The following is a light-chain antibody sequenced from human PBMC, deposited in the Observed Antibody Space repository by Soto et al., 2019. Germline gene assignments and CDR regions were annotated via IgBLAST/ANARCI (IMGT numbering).Light chain of an antibody. V-gene: IGKV1-9*01. Sequence: IQLTQSPSSLSASVGDTVTITCRASQGISSDLAWYQHKPGKAPKLLIYAAVTLRDGVPSRFGGSGSGTDFTLTISSLPPEDLETYYGEQLKSFPLTCGGGTKVDIK. CDR2: AAV. J-gene: IGKJ4*01. CDR1: QGISSD. CDR3: EQLKSFPLT.